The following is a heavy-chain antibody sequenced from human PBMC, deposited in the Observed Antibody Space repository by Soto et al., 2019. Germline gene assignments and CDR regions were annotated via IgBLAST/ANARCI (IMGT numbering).Heavy chain of an antibody. CDR1: GGSFSGYY. CDR2: INHSGST. J-gene: IGHJ4*02. V-gene: IGHV4-34*01. CDR3: ARDLFDGDDY. Sequence: PSETLSPTCAVYGGSFSGYYWSWIRQPPGKGLEWIGEINHSGSTNYNPSLKSRVTISVDTSKNQFSLKRRYVTAADTAVYYCARDLFDGDDYWGQGTLVTVS.